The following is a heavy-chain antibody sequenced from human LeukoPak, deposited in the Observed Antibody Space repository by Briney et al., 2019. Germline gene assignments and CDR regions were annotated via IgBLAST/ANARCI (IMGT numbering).Heavy chain of an antibody. CDR1: GFTFDDYA. J-gene: IGHJ4*02. D-gene: IGHD6-19*01. CDR3: AKDIKYSSGWYYFDY. V-gene: IGHV3-43*02. CDR2: ISGDGGST. Sequence: PGGSLRLSCAASGFTFDDYAMHWVRQAPGKGLEWVSLISGDGGSTYYADSVKGRFTISRDNSKNSLYLQMNSLRTEDTALYYCAKDIKYSSGWYYFDYWGQGTLVTVSS.